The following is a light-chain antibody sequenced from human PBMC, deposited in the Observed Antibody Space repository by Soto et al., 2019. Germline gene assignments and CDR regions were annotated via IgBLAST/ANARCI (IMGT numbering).Light chain of an antibody. J-gene: IGLJ2*01. CDR1: RSDVGSYNS. CDR3: ASWDDSLSAVL. V-gene: IGLV2-14*02. Sequence: QSALTQPASVSGSPGQSITISCTGTRSDVGSYNSIAWYQQLPGKAPRVMIFEVTKRPSGVPDRFSGSKSGTSASLAISGLQSEDETDYYCASWDDSLSAVLFGGGTKLTVL. CDR2: EVT.